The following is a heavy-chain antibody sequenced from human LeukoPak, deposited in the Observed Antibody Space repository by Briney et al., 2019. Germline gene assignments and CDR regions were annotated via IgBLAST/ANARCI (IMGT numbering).Heavy chain of an antibody. V-gene: IGHV4-39*01. CDR2: IYYSGRT. CDR1: GFTFSSYA. D-gene: IGHD3-22*01. J-gene: IGHJ1*01. Sequence: GSLRLSCAASGFTFSSYAMSWVRQAPGKGLEWIGTIYYSGRTYYSPSLKGRVTMSVDPSNNQFSLSLRSVTAADTAIYYCARRRYYDGSGYLEWGQGTLLSVSS. CDR3: ARRRYYDGSGYLE.